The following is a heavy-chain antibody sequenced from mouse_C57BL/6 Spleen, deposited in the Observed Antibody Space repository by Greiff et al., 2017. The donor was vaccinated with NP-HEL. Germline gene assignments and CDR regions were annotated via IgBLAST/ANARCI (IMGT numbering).Heavy chain of an antibody. CDR3: AMYSRYAMDY. Sequence: VQLQQSGPELVKPGASVKISCKASGYAFSSSWMNWVKQRPGKGLEWIGRIYPGDGDTNYNGKFKGKATLTADKSSSTAYMQRSSLTSEDSAVYFCAMYSRYAMDYWGQGTSVTVSS. CDR1: GYAFSSSW. V-gene: IGHV1-82*01. D-gene: IGHD2-12*01. J-gene: IGHJ4*01. CDR2: IYPGDGDT.